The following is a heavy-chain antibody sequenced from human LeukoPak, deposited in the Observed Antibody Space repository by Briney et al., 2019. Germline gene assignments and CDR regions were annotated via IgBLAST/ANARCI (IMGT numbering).Heavy chain of an antibody. CDR2: INHSGST. V-gene: IGHV4-34*01. D-gene: IGHD5-12*01. CDR3: ARLVAAPYNWFDP. J-gene: IGHJ5*02. Sequence: SGTLSLTCTVSGGSISSYYWSWIRQPPGKGLEWIGEINHSGSTNHNPSLKSRVTISVDTSKNQFSLKLSSVTAADTAVYYCARLVAAPYNWFDPWGQGTLVTVSS. CDR1: GGSISSYY.